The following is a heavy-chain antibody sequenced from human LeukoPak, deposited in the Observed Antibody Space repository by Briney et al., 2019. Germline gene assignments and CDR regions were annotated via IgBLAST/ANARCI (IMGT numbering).Heavy chain of an antibody. D-gene: IGHD3-22*01. V-gene: IGHV4-59*01. J-gene: IGHJ4*02. CDR2: IYYSGST. Sequence: SETLSLTCTVSGGSISSYYWSWIRQPPGKGLEWIGYIYYSGSTNYNPSLKSQVTISVETSKNQFSLKLSSVTAADTAVYYCARVTGYMIEDYFDYWGQGTLVTVSS. CDR1: GGSISSYY. CDR3: ARVTGYMIEDYFDY.